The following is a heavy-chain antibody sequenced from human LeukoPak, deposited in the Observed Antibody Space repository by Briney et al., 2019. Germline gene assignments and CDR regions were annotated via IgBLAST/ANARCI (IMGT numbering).Heavy chain of an antibody. J-gene: IGHJ4*02. CDR3: ARERGYNYGYSDY. V-gene: IGHV3-48*02. CDR2: ISSSGGTI. Sequence: GGSLRLSCAASGFTFSSCSMNWVRQAPGKGLEWVSYISSSGGTIYDADSVRGRFTISRDNAKNSLYLQMNSLRDEDTAVYYCARERGYNYGYSDYWGQGTLVTVSS. D-gene: IGHD5-18*01. CDR1: GFTFSSCS.